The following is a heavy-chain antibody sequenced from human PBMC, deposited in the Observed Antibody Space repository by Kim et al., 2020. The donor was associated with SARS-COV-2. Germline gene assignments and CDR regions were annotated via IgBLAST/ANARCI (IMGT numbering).Heavy chain of an antibody. J-gene: IGHJ2*01. Sequence: ASVKVSCKASGYTFTSYGISWVRQAPGQGLEWMGWISAYNGNTNYAQKLQGRVTMTTDTSTSTAYMELRSLRSDDTAVYYCARDCLVVGRGGHDYRRQRSKPSRCWYFDLWGRGTLVTVSS. CDR1: GYTFTSYG. CDR3: ARDCLVVGRGGHDYRRQRSKPSRCWYFDL. V-gene: IGHV1-18*01. D-gene: IGHD4-17*01. CDR2: ISAYNGNT.